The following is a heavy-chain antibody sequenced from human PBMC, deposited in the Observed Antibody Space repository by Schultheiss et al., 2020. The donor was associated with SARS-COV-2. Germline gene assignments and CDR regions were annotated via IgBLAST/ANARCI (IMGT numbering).Heavy chain of an antibody. J-gene: IGHJ5*02. V-gene: IGHV1-69*13. CDR3: ARGGSSWYRRGFDP. CDR1: GGTFSSYA. D-gene: IGHD6-13*01. CDR2: IIPIFGTT. Sequence: SVKVSCKASGGTFSSYAISWVRQAPGQGLEWMGGIIPIFGTTNYAQKFQGRVTITADESTSTAYMELSSLRSEDTAVYYCARGGSSWYRRGFDPWGQRTLVTVSS.